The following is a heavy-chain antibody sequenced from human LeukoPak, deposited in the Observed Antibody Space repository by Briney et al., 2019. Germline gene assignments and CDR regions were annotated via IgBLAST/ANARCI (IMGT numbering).Heavy chain of an antibody. CDR2: IDTSGDT. Sequence: GGSLRVSPAASGFTFSNNDMYWGRQGPGKGLEWVSAIDTSGDTYYPGSVKGRFTISRENAKNILYLQMNSLRVGDTAVYYCARGSTTVAFEIWGQGTMVYVSS. J-gene: IGHJ3*02. V-gene: IGHV3-13*01. D-gene: IGHD1-26*01. CDR1: GFTFSNND. CDR3: ARGSTTVAFEI.